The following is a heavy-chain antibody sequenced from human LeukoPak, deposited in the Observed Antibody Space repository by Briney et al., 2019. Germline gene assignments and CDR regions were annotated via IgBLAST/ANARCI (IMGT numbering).Heavy chain of an antibody. CDR2: VSADSSNT. V-gene: IGHV1-18*01. D-gene: IGHD1/OR15-1a*01. CDR3: ARDGWNNGWTPFDC. J-gene: IGHJ4*02. Sequence: ASVKVSCKASGYTFSSYGISWVRQAPGQGLEWMGWVSADSSNTYYVQKLQGRLSMATDTSTSTAYTELRSLRSEDTAVYYCARDGWNNGWTPFDCWGQGTLVTVSS. CDR1: GYTFSSYG.